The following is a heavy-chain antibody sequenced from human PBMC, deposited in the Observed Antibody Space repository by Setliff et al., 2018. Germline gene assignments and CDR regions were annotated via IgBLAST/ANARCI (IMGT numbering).Heavy chain of an antibody. V-gene: IGHV4-59*11. J-gene: IGHJ4*02. CDR2: IYYNGRS. D-gene: IGHD6-19*01. CDR1: GGSISSHY. CDR3: AREGGGSGWTPDS. Sequence: PSETLSLTCTVSGGSISSHYWSWVRQPPGKGLEWIGYIYYNGRSDHNPSFQSRVTMSVDRSKNQFSLNLRAMTAADTAVYYCAREGGGSGWTPDSWGQGTLVTVSS.